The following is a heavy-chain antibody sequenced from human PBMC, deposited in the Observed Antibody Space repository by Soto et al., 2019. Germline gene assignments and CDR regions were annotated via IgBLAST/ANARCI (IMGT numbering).Heavy chain of an antibody. CDR1: GGSISSGDYY. CDR3: AKAKGNSGNYQHIDY. Sequence: SETLSLTCTVSGGSISSGDYYWSWIRQPPGKGLEWIGYIYYSGSTYYNPSLKSRLTISVDTSKNQFSLKLSSVTAADTAVYYCAKAKGNSGNYQHIDYWGQGTLXTVSS. V-gene: IGHV4-30-4*01. J-gene: IGHJ4*02. CDR2: IYYSGST. D-gene: IGHD3-22*01.